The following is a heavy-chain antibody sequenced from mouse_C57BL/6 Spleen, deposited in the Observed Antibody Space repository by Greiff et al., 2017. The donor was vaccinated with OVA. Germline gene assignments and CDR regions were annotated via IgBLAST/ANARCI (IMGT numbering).Heavy chain of an antibody. Sequence: EVMLVESGGGLVKPGGSLKLSCAASGFTFSDYGMHWVRQAPEKGLEWVAYISSGSSTIYYADTVKGRFTISRDNAKNTLFLQMTSLRSEDTAMYYCARRSYDGYYAAMDYWGQGTSVTVSS. J-gene: IGHJ4*01. D-gene: IGHD2-3*01. V-gene: IGHV5-17*01. CDR1: GFTFSDYG. CDR2: ISSGSSTI. CDR3: ARRSYDGYYAAMDY.